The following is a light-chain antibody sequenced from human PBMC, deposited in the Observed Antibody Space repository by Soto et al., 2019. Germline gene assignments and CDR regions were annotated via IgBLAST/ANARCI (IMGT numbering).Light chain of an antibody. Sequence: DIQMTQSTTSLSASVGDRVTITCRASRGIRNYVAWYQQIPGKAPKLLIYAASTLQSVVLSRFSGSASGTDFTLTINGLQPEDVATYSYQKYSSVPVFGAGTKVEIK. J-gene: IGKJ3*01. V-gene: IGKV1-27*01. CDR2: AAS. CDR1: RGIRNY. CDR3: QKYSSVPV.